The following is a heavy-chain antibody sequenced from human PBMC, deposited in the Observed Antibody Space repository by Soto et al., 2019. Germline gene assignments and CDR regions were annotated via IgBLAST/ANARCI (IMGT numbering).Heavy chain of an antibody. V-gene: IGHV1-18*01. CDR2: ISAYNGNT. J-gene: IGHJ3*02. CDR1: GYTFTSYG. CDR3: ARRVVVVVPGTDPREPGDEVCAFDS. D-gene: IGHD2-15*01. Sequence: ASVKVSCKASGYTFTSYGISWVLQAPGQGLEWMGWISAYNGNTNYAQKLQGTVTMTTDTSTSTAYMELRSLRSDDTTVYYCARRVVVVVPGTDPREPGDEVCAFDSWGQGTMVTVSS.